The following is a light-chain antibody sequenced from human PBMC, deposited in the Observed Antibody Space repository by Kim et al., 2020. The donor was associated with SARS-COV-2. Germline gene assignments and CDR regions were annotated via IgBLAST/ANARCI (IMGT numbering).Light chain of an antibody. CDR3: QQYHTDST. Sequence: DIQMTQSPSTLSASVGDRVTITCRASQSIHVYLAWYQQKAGKAPKFLIHSASRLESGVPSRFSGSGSGTEFTLTITSLQPDDFATYFCQQYHTDSTFGQGTKLEIK. J-gene: IGKJ2*01. CDR1: QSIHVY. CDR2: SAS. V-gene: IGKV1-5*03.